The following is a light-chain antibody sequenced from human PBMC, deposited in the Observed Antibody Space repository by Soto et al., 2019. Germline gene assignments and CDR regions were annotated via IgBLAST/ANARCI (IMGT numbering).Light chain of an antibody. CDR1: QSVSVW. CDR3: QQYNTYMWT. V-gene: IGKV1-5*03. CDR2: QAS. Sequence: DIQMTQSPSTLSASVGDRVTITCRASQSVSVWLAWYQQKPGKAPRLLIYQASTLETGVPSRFSGSRYGTEFTLTISSLQADDFATYYCQQYNTYMWTFGQGTKVDIK. J-gene: IGKJ1*01.